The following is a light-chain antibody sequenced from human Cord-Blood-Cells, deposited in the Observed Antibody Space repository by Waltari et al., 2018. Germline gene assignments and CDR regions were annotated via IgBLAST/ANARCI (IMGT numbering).Light chain of an antibody. J-gene: IGKJ1*01. CDR2: AAS. CDR3: QQSYSTPRT. Sequence: DIQMTQSPSSLSASVGDRVTITCRASQSISSYLNWYQQKPGKAPKLLIYAASSLQSGVPLRFSGSGSGTDFALTISSLQPVDFATDYCQQSYSTPRTFGQGTKVEIK. V-gene: IGKV1-39*01. CDR1: QSISSY.